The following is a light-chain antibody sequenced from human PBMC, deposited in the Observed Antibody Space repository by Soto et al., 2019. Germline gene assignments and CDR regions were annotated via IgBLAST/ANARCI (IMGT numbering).Light chain of an antibody. CDR1: QSVSRN. V-gene: IGKV3-15*01. CDR3: QQYNNWLWT. J-gene: IGKJ1*01. Sequence: EIVMTQSPATLSVSPGERATLSCRASQSVSRNVAWYQQKPGQAPRLLIHDASTRATGISARFSGSGSGTELTLTISGLQSEDFAVYYCQQYNNWLWTFGQGTKVEIK. CDR2: DAS.